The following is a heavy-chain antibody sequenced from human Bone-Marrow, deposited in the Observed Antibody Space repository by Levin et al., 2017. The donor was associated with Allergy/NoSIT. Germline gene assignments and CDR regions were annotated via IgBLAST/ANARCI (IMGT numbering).Heavy chain of an antibody. CDR2: IYYSGST. V-gene: IGHV4-30-4*01. D-gene: IGHD6-13*01. J-gene: IGHJ4*02. CDR3: ARGRGIAAADWGR. CDR1: GGSISSGDYY. Sequence: SETLSLTCTVSGGSISSGDYYWSWIRQPPGKGLEWIGYIYYSGSTYYNPSLKSRVTISVDTSKNQFSLKLSSVTAADTAVYYCARGRGIAAADWGRWGQGTLVTVSS.